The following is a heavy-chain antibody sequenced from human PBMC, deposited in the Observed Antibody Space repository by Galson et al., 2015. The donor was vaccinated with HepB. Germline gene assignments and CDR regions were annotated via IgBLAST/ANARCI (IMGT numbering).Heavy chain of an antibody. Sequence: SLRLSCAAYGFTVSATSMNWVRQAPREALEWVSVVYRGGSTTYYAHSVKGRFTISRDNSKNTLSLRMNSLRAEDTAIYYCARGTYLYDDSGYYFDYWGHGTLVTVSA. V-gene: IGHV3-53*01. D-gene: IGHD3-22*01. CDR3: ARGTYLYDDSGYYFDY. CDR2: VYRGGST. CDR1: GFTVSATS. J-gene: IGHJ4*01.